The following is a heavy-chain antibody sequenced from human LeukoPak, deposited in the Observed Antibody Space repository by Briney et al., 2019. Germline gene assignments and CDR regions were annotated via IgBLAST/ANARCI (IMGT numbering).Heavy chain of an antibody. CDR2: IYSNGNT. J-gene: IGHJ2*01. V-gene: IGHV4-59*01. Sequence: SETLSLTCAVSGASINKNYWTCGRQPPGKGLEWIGYIYSNGNTNYNPSLKGRVTMSIETSKNQFSLQLPSVTAADTAVYYCASGTFDGPLYGTYWYFHVWGRGTLVTVSS. D-gene: IGHD1-14*01. CDR1: GASINKNY. CDR3: ASGTFDGPLYGTYWYFHV.